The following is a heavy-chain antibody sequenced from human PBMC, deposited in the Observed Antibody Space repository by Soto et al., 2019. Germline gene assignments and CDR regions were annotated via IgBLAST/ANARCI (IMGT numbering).Heavy chain of an antibody. Sequence: QVQLVESVGGVGQPGRSLRLSCAASGFTFSNNGMHWVRQAPGKGLEWVAVIWYDGSNEYFADSVKGRFTISRDNSKNTLFLQMDSLRAEDTAVYYCGRGVDYRDYAIDYWGQGTLVTVYS. CDR3: GRGVDYRDYAIDY. J-gene: IGHJ4*02. CDR1: GFTFSNNG. CDR2: IWYDGSNE. V-gene: IGHV3-33*01. D-gene: IGHD4-17*01.